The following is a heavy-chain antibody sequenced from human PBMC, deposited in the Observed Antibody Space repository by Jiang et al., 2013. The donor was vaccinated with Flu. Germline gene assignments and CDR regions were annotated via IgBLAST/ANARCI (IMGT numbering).Heavy chain of an antibody. D-gene: IGHD3-10*01. V-gene: IGHV4-39*07. J-gene: IGHJ1*01. Sequence: GPGLVKPSETLSLRCSVSGGSIISEKSYWGWIRQPPGTGLEWIGSIYYSGTTYYNPSLKSRVTMSVDTSKKQFSLRLTSVSAADTAVYYCASQLWDHGVGSYYMSHWGQGAWSPSPQ. CDR3: ASQLWDHGVGSYYMSH. CDR1: GGSIISEKSY. CDR2: IYYSGTT.